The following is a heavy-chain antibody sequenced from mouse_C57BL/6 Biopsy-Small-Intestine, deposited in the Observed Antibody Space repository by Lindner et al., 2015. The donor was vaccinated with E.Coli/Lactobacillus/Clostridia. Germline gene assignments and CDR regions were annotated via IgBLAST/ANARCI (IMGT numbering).Heavy chain of an antibody. CDR1: GYAFSSSW. CDR2: IYPGDGDT. CDR3: ARETGYDYYAMDY. J-gene: IGHJ4*01. Sequence: VQLQESGPELVKPGASVKISCKASGYAFSSSWMNRVKQRPGKGLEWIGRIYPGDGDTNYNGKFKGKATLTADKSSSTAYMQLSSLTSEDSAVYFCARETGYDYYAMDYWGQGTSVTVSS. V-gene: IGHV1-82*01.